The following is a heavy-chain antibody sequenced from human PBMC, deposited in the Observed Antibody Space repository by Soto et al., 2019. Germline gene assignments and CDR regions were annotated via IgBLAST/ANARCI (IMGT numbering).Heavy chain of an antibody. CDR2: IVVGSGNT. CDR1: GFTFPSSA. V-gene: IGHV1-58*01. Sequence: VKVSCKASGFTFPSSAVQWVRQARGQRLEWIGWIVVGSGNTNSAQKFQERVTFTRDMSTSTVYMELSSLKFEDTAVYYCAADDMTTFIWGHGTLVTVSS. D-gene: IGHD1-1*01. CDR3: AADDMTTFI. J-gene: IGHJ4*01.